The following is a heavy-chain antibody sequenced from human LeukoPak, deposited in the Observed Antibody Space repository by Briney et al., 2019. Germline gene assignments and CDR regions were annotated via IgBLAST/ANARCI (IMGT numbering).Heavy chain of an antibody. CDR2: IYYSGST. CDR1: DGSISSYY. D-gene: IGHD3-16*02. Sequence: SETLSLTCTVSDGSISSYYWSWIRQPPGKGLEWIGYIYYSGSTNYNPSLKSRVTISVDTSKNQFSLKLSSVTAADTAVYYCVGSPYVWGSYRYVYWGQGTLVTVSS. CDR3: VGSPYVWGSYRYVY. V-gene: IGHV4-59*01. J-gene: IGHJ4*02.